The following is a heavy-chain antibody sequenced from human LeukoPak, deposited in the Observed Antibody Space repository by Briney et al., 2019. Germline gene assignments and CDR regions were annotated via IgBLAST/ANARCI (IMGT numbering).Heavy chain of an antibody. CDR2: IYDDGRT. Sequence: GGSLRLSCTVSGFTVSTTLMDWVRQAPGKGLEWVSLIYDDGRTVYADSVRGRFTISRDNSKNTVYLQINSLRAEDTALYYCAKTTAGYSSGRYPGWPMDYWGQGTLVTVSS. J-gene: IGHJ4*02. CDR1: GFTVSTTL. V-gene: IGHV3-53*01. CDR3: AKTTAGYSSGRYPGWPMDY. D-gene: IGHD6-19*01.